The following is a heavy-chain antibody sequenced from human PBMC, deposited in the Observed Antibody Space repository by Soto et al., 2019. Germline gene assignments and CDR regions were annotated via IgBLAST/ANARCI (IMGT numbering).Heavy chain of an antibody. Sequence: QVQLVESGGGVGQHGRSLRLSCAASGFTFSSYAMNWVRQAPGKGLEWVALISYDGSNKYYADSVKGRFTISRDSSKNTLYLQMNSLRAADTAVYYCGRCSSTSCHLGSDYWGQGTLVTVSS. CDR1: GFTFSSYA. CDR2: ISYDGSNK. V-gene: IGHV3-30-3*01. D-gene: IGHD2-2*01. CDR3: GRCSSTSCHLGSDY. J-gene: IGHJ4*02.